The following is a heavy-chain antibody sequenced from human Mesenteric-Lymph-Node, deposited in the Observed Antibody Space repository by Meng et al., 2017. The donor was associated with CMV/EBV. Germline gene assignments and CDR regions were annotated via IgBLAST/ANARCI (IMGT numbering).Heavy chain of an antibody. CDR1: GDSIGTYY. Sequence: GSLRLSCTVSGDSIGTYYWNWIRQPPGKAPEWLGYIYHSGSTNYNPSLKSRATISVDTSKNQFSLKLSSVTAADTAVYYCARDKKQLKNWGQGTLVTVSS. V-gene: IGHV4-59*12. CDR2: IYHSGST. D-gene: IGHD6-13*01. J-gene: IGHJ4*02. CDR3: ARDKKQLKN.